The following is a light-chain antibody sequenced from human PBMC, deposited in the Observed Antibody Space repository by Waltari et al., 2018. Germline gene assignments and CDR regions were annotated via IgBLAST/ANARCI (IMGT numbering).Light chain of an antibody. CDR1: QDISDY. CDR3: QQYYSTPRT. Sequence: DIQMTQSPSSLSASVGDRVTITCQASQDISDYLNWYQHKPGKAPNHLIYDSSRLHTGVPSRFSGSGSGTYYTLTISSLQPEDFATYYCQQYYSTPRTFGQGTKVEIK. J-gene: IGKJ1*01. CDR2: DSS. V-gene: IGKV1-NL1*01.